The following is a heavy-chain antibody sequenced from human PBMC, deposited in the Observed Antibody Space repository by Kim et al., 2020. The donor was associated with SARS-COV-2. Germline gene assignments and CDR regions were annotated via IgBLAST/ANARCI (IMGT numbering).Heavy chain of an antibody. V-gene: IGHV3-53*01. CDR3: ARDPGLRNGMDV. Sequence: YVADAVKGRFTISRDNSKNTLYLQMTSLRVEDTAVYYCARDPGLRNGMDVWGQGTTVTVSS. D-gene: IGHD3-22*01. J-gene: IGHJ6*02.